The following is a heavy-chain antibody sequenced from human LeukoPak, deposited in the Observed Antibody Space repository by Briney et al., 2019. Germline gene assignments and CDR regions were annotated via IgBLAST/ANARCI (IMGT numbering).Heavy chain of an antibody. CDR2: ISAYNGNT. Sequence: ASVKVSCKASGYTFTSYDISWVRQAPGQGLEWMGWISAYNGNTNYAQKLQGRVTMTTDTSTSTAYMELRSLRSDDTAVYYCARDHAVYYYDSSGYHLFDYWGQGTLVTVSS. CDR3: ARDHAVYYYDSSGYHLFDY. V-gene: IGHV1-18*01. D-gene: IGHD3-22*01. J-gene: IGHJ4*02. CDR1: GYTFTSYD.